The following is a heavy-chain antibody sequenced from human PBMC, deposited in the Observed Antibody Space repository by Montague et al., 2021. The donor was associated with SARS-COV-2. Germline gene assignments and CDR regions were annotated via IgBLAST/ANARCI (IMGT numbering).Heavy chain of an antibody. J-gene: IGHJ3*02. CDR3: ARHGGNDAFDI. Sequence: SETLSLTCIVSGSSVRSYYWSWIRQPPGKGLERIGYIYDSGSTNYNPSLKSRVNISVDTSKTQFTLKLNSVTAADTAVYFCARHGGNDAFDIWGRGTMVTVSS. CDR2: IYDSGST. D-gene: IGHD4-23*01. V-gene: IGHV4-59*02. CDR1: GSSVRSYY.